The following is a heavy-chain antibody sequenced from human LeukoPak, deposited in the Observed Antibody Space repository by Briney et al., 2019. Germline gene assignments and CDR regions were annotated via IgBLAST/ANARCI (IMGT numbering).Heavy chain of an antibody. D-gene: IGHD7-27*01. Sequence: ASVKVSCKASGYIFTNHFVHWVRQAPGQGLEWMGIISPRGDSTTFAQKFVGRLTMTRDTSTSTVYMQLSSLRSDDTAVYYCARAGDQYFDLWGQGTLVTVSS. CDR1: GYIFTNHF. CDR2: ISPRGDST. CDR3: ARAGDQYFDL. V-gene: IGHV1-46*01. J-gene: IGHJ4*02.